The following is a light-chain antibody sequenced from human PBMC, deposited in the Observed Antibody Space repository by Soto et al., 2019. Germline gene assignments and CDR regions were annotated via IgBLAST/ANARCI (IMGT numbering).Light chain of an antibody. CDR2: AAS. V-gene: IGKV3-15*01. CDR1: QSVNSD. J-gene: IGKJ1*01. CDR3: QQYNTWPPWT. Sequence: VVMTRSPATLSVSPGESATLSCRASQSVNSDLAWYQQKFGQAPRLLIYAASTRATGIPARFSGSGSGTEFTLTISSLRSEDFAVYYCQQYNTWPPWTFGQGTRVEI.